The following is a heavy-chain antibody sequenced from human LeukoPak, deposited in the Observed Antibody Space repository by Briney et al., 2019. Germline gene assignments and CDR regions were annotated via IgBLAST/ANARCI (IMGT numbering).Heavy chain of an antibody. Sequence: SETLSLTCTVSGGSISSSSYYWGWIRQPPGKGLEWIGSVYYSGSTYYNPSLKSRVTISVDTSKNQFSLNLSSVTAADTAVYYCARQSSGWNGHWYDPWGQGTLVTVSS. CDR2: VYYSGST. D-gene: IGHD6-19*01. CDR3: ARQSSGWNGHWYDP. CDR1: GGSISSSSYY. V-gene: IGHV4-39*01. J-gene: IGHJ5*02.